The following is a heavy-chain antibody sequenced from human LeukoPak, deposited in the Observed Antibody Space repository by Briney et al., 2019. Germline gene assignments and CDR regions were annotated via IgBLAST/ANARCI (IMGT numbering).Heavy chain of an antibody. CDR1: GGSISSSSYY. D-gene: IGHD1-26*01. V-gene: IGHV4-39*07. CDR2: IYYSGST. J-gene: IGHJ4*02. Sequence: SETLSLTCTVSGGSISSSSYYWGWIRQPPGKGLEWIGSIYYSGSTYYNPSLKSRVTISVDTSKNQFSLKLNSVTAADTAVYYCARVWIASGSYYDDRGAFDYWGQGTLVTVSS. CDR3: ARVWIASGSYYDDRGAFDY.